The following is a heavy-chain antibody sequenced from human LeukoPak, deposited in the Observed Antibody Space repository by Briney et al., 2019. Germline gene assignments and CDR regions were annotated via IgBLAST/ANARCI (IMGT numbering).Heavy chain of an antibody. V-gene: IGHV4-38-2*01. J-gene: IGHJ6*02. D-gene: IGHD3-3*01. CDR1: GYSISSGYY. CDR3: ARHSLDDFWSGLGYYYYGMDV. Sequence: SETLSLTCAVSGYSISSGYYWGWIRQPPGKGLEWIASMYHSGSTYYNPSLKSRVTISVDTSKNHFSLKLSSVTAADTAVYYCARHSLDDFWSGLGYYYYGMDVWGQGTTVTVSS. CDR2: MYHSGST.